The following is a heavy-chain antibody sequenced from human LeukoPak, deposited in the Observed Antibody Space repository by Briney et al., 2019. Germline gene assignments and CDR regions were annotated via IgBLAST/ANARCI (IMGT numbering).Heavy chain of an antibody. D-gene: IGHD3-10*01. V-gene: IGHV3-23*01. CDR2: ISGSGGNT. Sequence: GGSLRLSCAASGFTFSSFAMSWVRQAPGKGLEWVSAISGSGGNTYYADSVKGRFTFSRDNSKNTLYLQMNNLRAEDTAVYYCAKDPYGSGSYSWFDPWGQGTLVTVSS. J-gene: IGHJ5*02. CDR3: AKDPYGSGSYSWFDP. CDR1: GFTFSSFA.